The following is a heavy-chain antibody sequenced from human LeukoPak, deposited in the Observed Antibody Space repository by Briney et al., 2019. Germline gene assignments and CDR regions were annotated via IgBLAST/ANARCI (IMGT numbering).Heavy chain of an antibody. CDR2: ISYDGSNK. V-gene: IGHV3-30-3*01. CDR1: GFTFSSYA. Sequence: GGSLRLSCAASGFTFSSYAIHWVRQAPGKGLEWVAVISYDGSNKYYADSVKGRFTISRDNAKNTLYLQMNTLRAEDTAVYYCARNEYSSSGSGQVDVWGQGTAVTVSS. CDR3: ARNEYSSSGSGQVDV. D-gene: IGHD5-18*01. J-gene: IGHJ6*02.